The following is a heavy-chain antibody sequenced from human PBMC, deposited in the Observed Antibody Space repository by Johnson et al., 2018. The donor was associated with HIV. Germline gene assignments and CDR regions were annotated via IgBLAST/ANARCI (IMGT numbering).Heavy chain of an antibody. D-gene: IGHD6-13*01. Sequence: QVQLVESGGGVVQPGGSLRLSCAASGFTFSSYGMHWVRQAPGKGLEWVAFIRYDGSNKYYADSVKGRFPISRDNSKNTLYLQMNSLRAEDMAVYYCARASLGAAPGILSAFDIWGQGTMVTVSS. CDR1: GFTFSSYG. CDR2: IRYDGSNK. J-gene: IGHJ3*02. CDR3: ARASLGAAPGILSAFDI. V-gene: IGHV3-30*02.